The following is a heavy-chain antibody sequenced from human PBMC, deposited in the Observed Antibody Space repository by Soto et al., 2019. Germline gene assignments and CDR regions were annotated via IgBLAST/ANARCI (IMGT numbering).Heavy chain of an antibody. Sequence: QVQLVESGGGVVQPGRSLRLSCAASGFPFTSYGMHWVREGPDKGLEWVAIISYHGSDKYYADSVKGRFTISRDNSKNTLYLQMNSLRPEDTALYYCVGGQYYFDYRGQGTLVIVSS. CDR1: GFPFTSYG. V-gene: IGHV3-30*03. D-gene: IGHD3-10*01. CDR3: VGGQYYFDY. J-gene: IGHJ4*02. CDR2: ISYHGSDK.